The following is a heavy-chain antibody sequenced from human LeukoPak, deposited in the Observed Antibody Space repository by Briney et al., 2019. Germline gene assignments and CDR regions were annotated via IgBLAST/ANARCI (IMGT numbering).Heavy chain of an antibody. CDR2: ISTGGST. J-gene: IGHJ1*01. CDR1: GASISSSY. Sequence: SETLSLTCTVSGASISSSYCTWIRQPAGEGLVWIGRISTGGSTTYNPSFKSRVTMSVDTSKNQFSLTLTSVTAADTAVYYCARDQTYYVSSGYYYVTYLQHWGQGILVTVSS. CDR3: ARDQTYYVSSGYYYVTYLQH. V-gene: IGHV4-4*07. D-gene: IGHD3-22*01.